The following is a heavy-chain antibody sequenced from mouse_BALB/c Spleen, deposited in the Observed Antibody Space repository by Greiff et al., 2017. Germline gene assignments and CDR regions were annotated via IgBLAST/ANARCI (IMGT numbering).Heavy chain of an antibody. CDR1: GFSLTSYG. D-gene: IGHD1-2*01. Sequence: QVQLQQSGPGLVQPSQSLSITCTVSGFSLTSYGVHWVRQSPGKGLEWLGVIWSGGSTDYNAAFISRLSISKDNSKSQVFFKMNSLQANDTAIYYCARLLRPYAMDYWGQGTSVTVSS. CDR3: ARLLRPYAMDY. V-gene: IGHV2-2*02. CDR2: IWSGGST. J-gene: IGHJ4*01.